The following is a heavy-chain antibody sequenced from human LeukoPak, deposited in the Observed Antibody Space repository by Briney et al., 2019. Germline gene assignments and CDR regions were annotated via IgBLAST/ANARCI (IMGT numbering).Heavy chain of an antibody. CDR2: IYSSGST. Sequence: AETLSLTCTVSGGSISSYYWSWIRQPAGKGLEWIARIYSSGSTNYNPSLKSRVTISVDTSKNQFSLKLSSVTAADTAVYYCAGMRITTPTVRTLDYWGQGTLVTVSS. V-gene: IGHV4-4*07. J-gene: IGHJ4*02. D-gene: IGHD1-14*01. CDR3: AGMRITTPTVRTLDY. CDR1: GGSISSYY.